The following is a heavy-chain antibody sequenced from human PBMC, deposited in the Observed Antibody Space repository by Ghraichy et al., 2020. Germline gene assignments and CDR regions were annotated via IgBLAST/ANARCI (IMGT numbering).Heavy chain of an antibody. Sequence: GGSLRLSCAASGFTFSNAWMSWVRQAPGKGLEWVGRIKSKTDGGTTDYAAPVKGRFTISRDDSKNTLYLQMNSLKTEDTAVYYCTTGGVSGSYYGIDYWGQGTLVTVSS. J-gene: IGHJ4*02. CDR1: GFTFSNAW. V-gene: IGHV3-15*01. CDR3: TTGGVSGSYYGIDY. D-gene: IGHD1-26*01. CDR2: IKSKTDGGTT.